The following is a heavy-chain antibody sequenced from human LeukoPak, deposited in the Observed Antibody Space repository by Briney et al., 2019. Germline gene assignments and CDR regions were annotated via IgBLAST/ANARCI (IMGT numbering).Heavy chain of an antibody. J-gene: IGHJ6*02. CDR1: GFTFSSHW. D-gene: IGHD6-13*01. CDR3: WALSSSSYYYYGMDV. Sequence: PGGSLRLSCAASGFTFSSHWMHWVRQAPGKGLVWVSRINSDGSSISYADSVKGRFTISRDNAKNTLYLQMNSLRAEDTAVYYCWALSSSSYYYYGMDVWGQGTTVTVSS. CDR2: INSDGSSI. V-gene: IGHV3-74*01.